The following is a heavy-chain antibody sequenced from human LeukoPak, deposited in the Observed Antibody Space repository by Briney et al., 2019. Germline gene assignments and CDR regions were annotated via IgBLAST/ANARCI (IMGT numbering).Heavy chain of an antibody. J-gene: IGHJ4*02. CDR3: TREEYGGVYFDY. Sequence: GGSLRLSCAASGFTFSSYAMHWVRQAPGKGLERVAVISYDASNKYYTDSVKGRFTISRDNSKNMLYLQMDTLRVVDTAVYHCTREEYGGVYFDYWGQGTLVTVSS. CDR1: GFTFSSYA. V-gene: IGHV3-30-3*01. D-gene: IGHD4-23*01. CDR2: ISYDASNK.